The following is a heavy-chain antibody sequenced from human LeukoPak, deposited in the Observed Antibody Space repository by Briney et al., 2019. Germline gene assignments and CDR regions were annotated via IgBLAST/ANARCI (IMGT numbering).Heavy chain of an antibody. J-gene: IGHJ5*02. D-gene: IGHD2-15*01. V-gene: IGHV1-2*02. CDR1: GYTFTGYY. CDR3: ARLYVVVVAAPFDP. CDR2: INPNSGGT. Sequence: ASVKVSCKASGYTFTGYYMHWVRQAPGQGLEWMGWINPNSGGTNYAQKFQGRVTMTRDTSISTAYMELSRLRSDDTAVYYCARLYVVVVAAPFDPWGQGTLVTVSS.